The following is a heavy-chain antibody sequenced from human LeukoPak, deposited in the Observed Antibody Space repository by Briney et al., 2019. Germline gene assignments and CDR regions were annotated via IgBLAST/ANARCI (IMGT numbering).Heavy chain of an antibody. J-gene: IGHJ4*02. CDR3: ASKRGYSYGLDY. D-gene: IGHD5-18*01. Sequence: GASVKVSCKASGGTFSSYAISWVRQAPGQGLEWMGGIIPIFGTANYAQKFQGRVTIIADESTSTGYMELSSLRSEDTAVYYCASKRGYSYGLDYWGQGTLVTVSS. CDR1: GGTFSSYA. V-gene: IGHV1-69*13. CDR2: IIPIFGTA.